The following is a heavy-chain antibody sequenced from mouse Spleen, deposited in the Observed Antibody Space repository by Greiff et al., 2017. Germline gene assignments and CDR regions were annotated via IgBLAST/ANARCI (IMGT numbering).Heavy chain of an antibody. V-gene: IGHV5-17*02. CDR2: ISSGSSTI. CDR3: ARAPYGDY. J-gene: IGHJ2*01. CDR1: GFTFSSFG. D-gene: IGHD2-10*02. Sequence: EVKLVESGGGLVQPGGSRKLSCAASGFTFSSFGMHWVRQAPEKGLEWVAYISSGSSTIYYADTVKGRFTISRDNPKNTLFLQMTSLRSEDTAMYYCARAPYGDYWGQGTTLTVSS.